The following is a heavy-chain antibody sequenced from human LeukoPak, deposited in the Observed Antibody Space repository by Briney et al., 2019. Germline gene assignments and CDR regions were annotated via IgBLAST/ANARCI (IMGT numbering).Heavy chain of an antibody. V-gene: IGHV1-2*02. CDR2: INPNSGGT. Sequence: GSSVKVSCKASGYTFTGYYMHWVRQAPGQGLEWVGWINPNSGGTNYAQKCQGRVTMTRDTSISTAYMELSRRRSDDTAVYYCARDRKKQQLDYWGQGTLVTVSS. CDR1: GYTFTGYY. D-gene: IGHD6-13*01. J-gene: IGHJ4*02. CDR3: ARDRKKQQLDY.